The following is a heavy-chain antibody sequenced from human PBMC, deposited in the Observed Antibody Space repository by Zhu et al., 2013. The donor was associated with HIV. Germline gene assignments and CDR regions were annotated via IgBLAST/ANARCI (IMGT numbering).Heavy chain of an antibody. Sequence: QLVQSGPEVKKPGTSVKVSCKASGFTFTSSAVQWVRQARGQRLEWIGWIVVGSGNTNYAQKFQERVTITRDMSTSTAYMELSSLRSEDTAVYYCAAKPSGYYYDFWSGYGMDVWAKGPRSPSP. CDR2: IVVGSGNT. CDR3: AAKPSGYYYDFWSGYGMDV. CDR1: GFTFTSSA. D-gene: IGHD3-3*01. J-gene: IGHJ6*02. V-gene: IGHV1-58*01.